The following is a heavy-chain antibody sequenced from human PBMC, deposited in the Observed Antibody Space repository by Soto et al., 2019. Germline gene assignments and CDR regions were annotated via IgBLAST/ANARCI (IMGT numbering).Heavy chain of an antibody. D-gene: IGHD1-26*01. J-gene: IGHJ5*02. CDR2: ISAYNGNT. CDR1: GYDFTTYG. V-gene: IGHV1-18*01. Sequence: GASVKVSCKGSGYDFTTYGITWVRQAPGQGLEWMGWISAYNGNTNYAQKLQGRVTMTTDTSTSTAYMELRSLRSDDTAVYYCARASGSSYWFDPWGQGTLVTVSS. CDR3: ARASGSSYWFDP.